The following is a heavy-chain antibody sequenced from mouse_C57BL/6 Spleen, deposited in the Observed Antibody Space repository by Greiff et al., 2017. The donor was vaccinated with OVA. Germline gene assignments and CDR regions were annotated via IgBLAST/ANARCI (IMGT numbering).Heavy chain of an antibody. CDR3: ARVGTGYAMDY. CDR2: ISYDGSN. Sequence: VQLQQSGPGLVKPSQSLSLTCSVTGYSITSGYYWNWIRQFPGNKLEWMGYISYDGSNNYNPSLKNRISITRDTSKNQFFLKLNSVTTEDTATYYCARVGTGYAMDYWGQGTSVTVSS. V-gene: IGHV3-6*01. CDR1: GYSITSGYY. D-gene: IGHD3-1*01. J-gene: IGHJ4*01.